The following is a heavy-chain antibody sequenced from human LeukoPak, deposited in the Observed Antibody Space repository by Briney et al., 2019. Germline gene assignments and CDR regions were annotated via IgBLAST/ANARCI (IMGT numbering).Heavy chain of an antibody. CDR2: MNPNSGNT. CDR1: GYTFTSYD. D-gene: IGHD6-19*01. Sequence: ASVKVSCKASGYTFTSYDINWVRQATGQGLEWMGWMNPNSGNTGYAQKFQGRVTMTRDTSTSTVYVELSSLRSEDTAVYYCAREEWSSGGWVEDYWGQGTLVTVSS. V-gene: IGHV1-8*01. CDR3: AREEWSSGGWVEDY. J-gene: IGHJ4*02.